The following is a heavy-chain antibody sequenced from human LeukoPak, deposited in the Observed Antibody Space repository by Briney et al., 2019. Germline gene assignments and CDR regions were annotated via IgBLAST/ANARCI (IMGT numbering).Heavy chain of an antibody. D-gene: IGHD1-26*01. V-gene: IGHV1-2*02. CDR2: INPNSGGT. CDR1: GYTFTGYY. CDR3: ARDPGGSYDMDV. J-gene: IGHJ6*03. Sequence: ASVKVSCKASGYTFTGYYMHWVRQAPGQGLEWMGWINPNSGGTNYAQKFQGRVTMTRDTSIGTAYMELSRLRSDDTAVYYCARDPGGSYDMDVWGKGTTVTVSS.